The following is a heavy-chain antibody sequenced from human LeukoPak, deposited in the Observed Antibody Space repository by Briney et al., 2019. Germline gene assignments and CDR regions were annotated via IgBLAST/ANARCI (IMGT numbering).Heavy chain of an antibody. J-gene: IGHJ4*02. CDR2: ISADNGAT. Sequence: ASVTVSLTTSGYTFSKYGLSWVRQAPGQGPEWMGWISADNGATHYAQKFQGRVTLTTDTSTSTGYMELRSLRLDDSAVFYCARDSVHGGNSFLYSWGQGTLVTVSS. CDR3: ARDSVHGGNSFLYS. D-gene: IGHD2-8*01. CDR1: GYTFSKYG. V-gene: IGHV1-18*01.